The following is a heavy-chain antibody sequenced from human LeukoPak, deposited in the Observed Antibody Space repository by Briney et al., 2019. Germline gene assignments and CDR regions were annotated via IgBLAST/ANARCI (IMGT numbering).Heavy chain of an antibody. J-gene: IGHJ4*02. D-gene: IGHD3-9*01. CDR3: ARDFGWLSGFDY. V-gene: IGHV3-30-3*01. CDR2: ISFDGSNK. Sequence: PGGSLRLSCAASGFTFSSYVMHWVRQAPGEGLEWVAVISFDGSNKYYGDSLKGRFTISRDNSKNTLYLQMNSQRGEDMAIYYCARDFGWLSGFDYWGQGTLVTVSS. CDR1: GFTFSSYV.